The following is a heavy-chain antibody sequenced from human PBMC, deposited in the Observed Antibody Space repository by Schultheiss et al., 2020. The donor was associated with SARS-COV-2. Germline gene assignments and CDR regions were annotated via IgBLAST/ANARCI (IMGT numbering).Heavy chain of an antibody. CDR3: ARPTIFGSGGYYYYYGMDV. V-gene: IGHV5-51*01. J-gene: IGHJ6*02. CDR2: IYPGDSDT. CDR1: GYSFNSYW. Sequence: GESLKISCKGSGYSFNSYWIGWVRQMPGKGLEWMGIIYPGDSDTRYSPSFQGQVTISADKSISTAYLQWSSLKASDTAMYYCARPTIFGSGGYYYYYGMDVWGQGTTVTVSS. D-gene: IGHD3-3*01.